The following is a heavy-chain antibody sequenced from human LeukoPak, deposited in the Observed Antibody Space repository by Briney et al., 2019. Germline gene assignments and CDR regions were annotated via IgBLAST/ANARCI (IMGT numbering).Heavy chain of an antibody. J-gene: IGHJ6*02. Sequence: ASVKVSCKASGYTFTSYDINWVRQATGQGLEWMGWMNPNSGNTGYAQKFQGRVTMTRNTSISTAYMELSSLRSEDTAVYYCARAYSSGYLDYYYGMDVWGQGTTVTVSS. V-gene: IGHV1-8*01. D-gene: IGHD3-22*01. CDR1: GYTFTSYD. CDR3: ARAYSSGYLDYYYGMDV. CDR2: MNPNSGNT.